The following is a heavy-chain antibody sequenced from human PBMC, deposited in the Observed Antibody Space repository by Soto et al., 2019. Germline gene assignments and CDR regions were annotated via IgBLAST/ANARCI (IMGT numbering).Heavy chain of an antibody. V-gene: IGHV3-30*18. D-gene: IGHD3-22*01. CDR1: GFTFSSYG. Sequence: GGSLRLSCAASGFTFSSYGMHWVRQSPGKGLEWVAVISYDGSNKYYADSVKGRFTISRDNSKNTLYLQMNSLRAEDTAVYYCAKDGNYYDSSGYSAADYFDYWGQGTLVTVSS. CDR2: ISYDGSNK. CDR3: AKDGNYYDSSGYSAADYFDY. J-gene: IGHJ4*02.